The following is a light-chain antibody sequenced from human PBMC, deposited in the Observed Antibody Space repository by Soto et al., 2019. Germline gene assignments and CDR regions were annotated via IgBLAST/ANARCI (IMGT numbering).Light chain of an antibody. CDR1: QSISNN. Sequence: EVVMTQSPSTLAFSTCERSTLSCRASQSISNNFAWYQQKSGQPPRLLISGTSNRATGIPDRFGGSRSGTEFTLTINSLEPEDFAVYYCQQRKVWPPITFGQGTRLEI. J-gene: IGKJ5*01. CDR2: GTS. CDR3: QQRKVWPPIT. V-gene: IGKV3D-15*01.